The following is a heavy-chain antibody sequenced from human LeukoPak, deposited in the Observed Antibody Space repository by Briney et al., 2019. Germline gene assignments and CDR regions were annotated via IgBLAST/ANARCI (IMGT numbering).Heavy chain of an antibody. J-gene: IGHJ2*01. CDR1: GFTFSSYW. D-gene: IGHD5-12*01. CDR3: ARVRKYSGYYSWYFDL. V-gene: IGHV3-7*01. Sequence: GGSLRLSCAASGFTFSSYWMNWVRQAPGKGLEWVANIKDDGSEKYYVDSVKGRFTISRENAKNSLYLQMNSLRAGDTAVYYCARVRKYSGYYSWYFDLWGRGTLVTVSS. CDR2: IKDDGSEK.